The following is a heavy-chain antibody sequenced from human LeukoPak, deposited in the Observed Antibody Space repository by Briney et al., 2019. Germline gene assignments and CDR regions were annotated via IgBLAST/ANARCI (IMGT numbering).Heavy chain of an antibody. CDR1: GGSISSDNYY. J-gene: IGHJ6*03. V-gene: IGHV4-61*02. D-gene: IGHD3-9*01. CDR3: AGRVLRYFDWLPPYYYMDV. Sequence: SETLSLTCTVSGGSISSDNYYWSWIRQPAGKGLEWIGRIYTSGTTDYNPSLKSRFTISLDTSKNQFSLKLSSVTAADTAVYYCAGRVLRYFDWLPPYYYMDVWGKGTTVTVSS. CDR2: IYTSGTT.